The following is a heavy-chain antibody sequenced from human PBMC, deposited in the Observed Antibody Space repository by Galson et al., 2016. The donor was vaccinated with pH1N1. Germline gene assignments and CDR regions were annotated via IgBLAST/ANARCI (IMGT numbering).Heavy chain of an antibody. CDR2: VNPGGSTI. D-gene: IGHD4-17*01. CDR1: GYSFTSQW. Sequence: QSGAEVKKPGESLKISCKASGYSFTSQWIAWVRQVPGKGLEWVGVVNPGGSTIRYSPPFQGQVTISSDKSINIAYLQWISPRASGTATYYCARQYDFGDYRGDAFDIWGQGTVVIVSS. V-gene: IGHV5-51*03. CDR3: ARQYDFGDYRGDAFDI. J-gene: IGHJ3*02.